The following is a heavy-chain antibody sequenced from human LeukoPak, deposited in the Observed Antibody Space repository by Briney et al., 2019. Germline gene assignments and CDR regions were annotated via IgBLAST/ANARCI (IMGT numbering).Heavy chain of an antibody. J-gene: IGHJ3*02. V-gene: IGHV4-34*01. D-gene: IGHD4-17*01. CDR1: GGSFSGYY. CDR2: VYHTGTT. Sequence: SETLSLTCAVYGGSFSGYYWSWIRQPPGKGLEWIGEVYHTGTTNYNPSLKSRVTISLGTSKNQFSLKLSSVTAADTALYYCARGYGALGLWAFNIWGQGTVVTISS. CDR3: ARGYGALGLWAFNI.